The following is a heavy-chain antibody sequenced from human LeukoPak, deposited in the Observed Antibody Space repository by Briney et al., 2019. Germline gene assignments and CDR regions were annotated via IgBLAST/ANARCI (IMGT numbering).Heavy chain of an antibody. V-gene: IGHV4-34*01. J-gene: IGHJ4*02. CDR1: GGSFSGHL. Sequence: SETLSLTCAVYGGSFSGHLWTWFRQPPGKGLERIGEINDSGGTNYNPSLKSRVTMSVDTSKNQFSLKLTSVTAADTAVYYCARGRQGHYWGQGTLVTVSS. CDR3: ARGRQGHY. CDR2: INDSGGT.